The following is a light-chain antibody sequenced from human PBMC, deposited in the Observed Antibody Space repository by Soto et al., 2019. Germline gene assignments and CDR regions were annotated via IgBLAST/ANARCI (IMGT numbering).Light chain of an antibody. Sequence: EIVLTQSPGTLSLSPGESVTLSCRASQSVSSLYLAWYQQKPGQAPRLLIDATSSRATGIPDRFIGSGSGTDFTLTIGSLEPEDFAVYYCQQYGNSPRYSFGQGTRLEIK. CDR2: ATS. CDR3: QQYGNSPRYS. CDR1: QSVSSLY. J-gene: IGKJ2*03. V-gene: IGKV3-20*01.